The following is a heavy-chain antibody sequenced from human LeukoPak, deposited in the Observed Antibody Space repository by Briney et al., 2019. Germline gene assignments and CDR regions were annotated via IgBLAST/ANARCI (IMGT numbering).Heavy chain of an antibody. J-gene: IGHJ6*02. D-gene: IGHD1-1*01. CDR3: ARDSERRSHWDYGMDV. CDR2: IKSDGITI. CDR1: GFTFSNYM. Sequence: PGGSLRLSCAASGFTFSNYMMHWVRQAPGKGLVWVSRIKSDGITITYADSVKGRFTISRDNSKNTLYLQMNSLRAEDTAVYYCARDSERRSHWDYGMDVWGQGTTVTVSS. V-gene: IGHV3-74*01.